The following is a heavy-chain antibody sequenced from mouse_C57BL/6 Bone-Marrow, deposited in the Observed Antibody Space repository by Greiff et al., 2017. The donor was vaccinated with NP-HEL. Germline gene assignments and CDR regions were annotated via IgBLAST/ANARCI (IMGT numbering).Heavy chain of an antibody. CDR2: IWSGGST. CDR1: GFSLTSYG. Sequence: QVQLQQSGPGLVQPSQSLSITCTVSGFSLTSYGVHWVRQSPGKGLEWLGVIWSGGSTDYNAAFIYRLSISKDNSKSQVFFKMNSLQADDTAIYYCARIPYDGYYDYWGQGTTLTVSS. J-gene: IGHJ2*01. CDR3: ARIPYDGYYDY. V-gene: IGHV2-2*01. D-gene: IGHD2-3*01.